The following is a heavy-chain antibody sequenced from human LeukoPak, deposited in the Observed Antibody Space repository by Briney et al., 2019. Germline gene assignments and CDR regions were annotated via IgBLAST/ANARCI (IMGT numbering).Heavy chain of an antibody. CDR3: ARDVGSSWYLTGYYYYGMDV. Sequence: PSETLSLTCTVSGGSISSSSYYWGWIRQPPGKGLEWIGSIYYSGSTYYSPSLKSRVTISVDTSKNQFSLKLSSVTAADTAVYYCARDVGSSWYLTGYYYYGMDVWGQGTTVTVSS. D-gene: IGHD6-13*01. V-gene: IGHV4-39*07. CDR1: GGSISSSSYY. CDR2: IYYSGST. J-gene: IGHJ6*02.